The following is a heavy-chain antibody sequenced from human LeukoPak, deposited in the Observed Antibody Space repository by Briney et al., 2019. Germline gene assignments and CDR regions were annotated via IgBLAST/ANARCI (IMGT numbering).Heavy chain of an antibody. J-gene: IGHJ4*02. D-gene: IGHD2-15*01. CDR3: AKSGLNRFDY. CDR2: IYYSGST. V-gene: IGHV4-39*07. CDR1: GGSISSSGSY. Sequence: SETLSLTCTVSGGSISSSGSYWGWIRQPPGRGLEWIVTIYYSGSTYYNPSLKSRVTISVDTSKNQFSLNLSSVTAADTAVYYCAKSGLNRFDYWGQGTLVTVSS.